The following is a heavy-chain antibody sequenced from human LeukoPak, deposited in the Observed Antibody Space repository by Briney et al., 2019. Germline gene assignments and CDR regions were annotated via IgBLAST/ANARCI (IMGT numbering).Heavy chain of an antibody. Sequence: ASVKVSCKASGYTFTTYYMHWVRQAPGQGLEWMGMINPSGGTTSYAQKLQGRVTMTRDTSTSTVYMELSSLRSEDTAVFYCARAKGLFDCWGQGTLVTVSS. CDR3: ARAKGLFDC. J-gene: IGHJ4*02. CDR1: GYTFTTYY. V-gene: IGHV1-46*04. CDR2: INPSGGTT.